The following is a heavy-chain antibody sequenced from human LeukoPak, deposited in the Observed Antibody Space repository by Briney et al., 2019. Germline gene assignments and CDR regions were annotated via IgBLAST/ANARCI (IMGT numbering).Heavy chain of an antibody. CDR3: ARVSGIHSNYVV. CDR2: INHSGST. J-gene: IGHJ4*02. CDR1: GGSFSGYY. D-gene: IGHD4-11*01. Sequence: PSETLSLTCAVYGGSFSGYYWSWIRQPPGKGRKGIGEINHSGSTNYNPSLKSRVTISVDTSKNQFSLKLSSVTAADTAVYYCARVSGIHSNYVVWGQGTLVTVSS. V-gene: IGHV4-34*01.